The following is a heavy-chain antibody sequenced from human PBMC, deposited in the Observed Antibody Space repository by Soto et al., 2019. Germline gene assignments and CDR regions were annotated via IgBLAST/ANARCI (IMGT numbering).Heavy chain of an antibody. CDR1: GFTFSNAW. V-gene: IGHV3-15*01. D-gene: IGHD3-22*01. CDR3: RVSPSSGWLIFEY. J-gene: IGHJ4*02. CDR2: IKSKTDGGTT. Sequence: EVQLVESGGGLVKPGGSLRLSCAASGFTFSNAWMSWVRQPPGKGLEWVGRIKSKTDGGTTDYAAPVKGRFTISRDDTKNTLYLQMNSLKPEDTAVYYCRVSPSSGWLIFEYLGQGTLVSVS.